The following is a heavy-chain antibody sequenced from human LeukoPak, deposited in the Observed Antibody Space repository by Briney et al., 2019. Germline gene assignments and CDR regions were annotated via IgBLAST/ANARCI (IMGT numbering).Heavy chain of an antibody. Sequence: PGGSLRLSCAASGFTFSSYAMSWVRQAPGKGLEWVSAISGSGGSTYYADSVKGRFTISRDNSKNTLYLQMNSLRAEDTAVYYCAKEEVTLLRGSMHDAFDIWGQGTMVTVSS. D-gene: IGHD3-10*01. CDR1: GFTFSSYA. CDR3: AKEEVTLLRGSMHDAFDI. V-gene: IGHV3-23*01. CDR2: ISGSGGST. J-gene: IGHJ3*02.